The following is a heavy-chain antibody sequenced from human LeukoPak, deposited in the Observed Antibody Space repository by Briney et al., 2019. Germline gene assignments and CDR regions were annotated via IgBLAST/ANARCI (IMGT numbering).Heavy chain of an antibody. D-gene: IGHD1-26*01. J-gene: IGHJ4*02. V-gene: IGHV1-24*01. CDR3: ATESTRWELLGLFDY. Sequence: GASVKVSCKVSGYTLTELSMHWVRRAPGKGLEWMGGFDPEDGETIYAQKFQGRVTMTEDTSTDTAYMELSSLRSEDTAVYYCATESTRWELLGLFDYWGQGTLVTVSS. CDR2: FDPEDGET. CDR1: GYTLTELS.